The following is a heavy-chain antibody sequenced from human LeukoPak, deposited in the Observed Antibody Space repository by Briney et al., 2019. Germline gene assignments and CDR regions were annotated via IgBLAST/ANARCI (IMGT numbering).Heavy chain of an antibody. CDR1: GGSFSGYY. Sequence: PSETLSLTCAVYGGSFSGYYWSWTRQPPGKGLEWIGEINHSGSTNYNPSLKSRVTISVDTSKNQFSLKLSSVTAADTAVYYCARDYGGKRYYYYGMDVWGQGTTVTVSS. V-gene: IGHV4-34*01. D-gene: IGHD4-23*01. CDR2: INHSGST. J-gene: IGHJ6*02. CDR3: ARDYGGKRYYYYGMDV.